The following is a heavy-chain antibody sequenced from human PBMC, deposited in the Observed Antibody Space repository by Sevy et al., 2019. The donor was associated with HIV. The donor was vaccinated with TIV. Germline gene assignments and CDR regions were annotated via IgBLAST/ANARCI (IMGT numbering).Heavy chain of an antibody. CDR1: GGSISSSSYY. CDR2: IYYSGST. CDR3: ARRDHYYDSSGYYFGHYYYYGMDV. J-gene: IGHJ6*02. Sequence: SETLSLTCTVSGGSISSSSYYWGWIRQPPGKGLEWIGSIYYSGSTCYNPSLKSRVTISVDTSKNQFSLKLSSVTAADTAMYYCARRDHYYDSSGYYFGHYYYYGMDVWGQGTTVTVSS. V-gene: IGHV4-39*01. D-gene: IGHD3-22*01.